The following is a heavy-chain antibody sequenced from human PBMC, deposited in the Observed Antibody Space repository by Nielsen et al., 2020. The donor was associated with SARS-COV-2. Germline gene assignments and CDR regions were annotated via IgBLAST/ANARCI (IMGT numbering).Heavy chain of an antibody. D-gene: IGHD4-17*01. Sequence: SETLSLTCTVSGGSISSSSYYWGWIRQPPGKGLEWIGSIYYSGSTYYNPSLKSRVTISVDTSKNQFSLKLSSVTAADTAVYYCARVTTVTKQFDYWGQGTLVTVSS. V-gene: IGHV4-39*07. CDR1: GGSISSSSYY. CDR2: IYYSGST. CDR3: ARVTTVTKQFDY. J-gene: IGHJ4*02.